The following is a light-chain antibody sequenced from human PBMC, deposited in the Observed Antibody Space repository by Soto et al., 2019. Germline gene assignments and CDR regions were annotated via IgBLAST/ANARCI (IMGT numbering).Light chain of an antibody. Sequence: QPVLTQSSSASASLGSSVKLTCTLSSGHSSYIIAWHQQQPGKAPRYLMKLEGSGSYNKGSGVPDRFSGSSSGADRYLTISTLQLEDEADYYCETWDSNTRVFCGGTKLTVL. V-gene: IGLV4-60*02. CDR2: LEGSGSY. J-gene: IGLJ3*02. CDR1: SGHSSYI. CDR3: ETWDSNTRV.